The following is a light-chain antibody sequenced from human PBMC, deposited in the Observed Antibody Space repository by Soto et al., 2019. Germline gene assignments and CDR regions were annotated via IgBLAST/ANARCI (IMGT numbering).Light chain of an antibody. Sequence: EIVLTQSPGTLSLSPGERASLSCRASQSIANPLAWYQQKPGQAPRLLIFGASNRATGIPDRFSGSGSGTDFTLTISRLEPEDFAVYHCQQYGGSPRTFGQGTKVDIK. CDR1: QSIANP. J-gene: IGKJ1*01. V-gene: IGKV3-20*01. CDR2: GAS. CDR3: QQYGGSPRT.